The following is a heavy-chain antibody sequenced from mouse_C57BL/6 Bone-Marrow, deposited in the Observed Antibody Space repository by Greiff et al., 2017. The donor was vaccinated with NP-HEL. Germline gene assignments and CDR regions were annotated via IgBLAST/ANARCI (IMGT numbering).Heavy chain of an antibody. CDR1: GFTFTSYG. J-gene: IGHJ4*01. V-gene: IGHV1-81*01. D-gene: IGHD2-4*01. CDR3: AKGADYPPHYAMDY. Sequence: QVQLQQSGAELARPGASVKLSCTASGFTFTSYGISWVKQRTGQGLEWIGEIYPRSGNTYYNEKFKGKATLTADKSSSTAYMELRSLTSEDTAVYYGAKGADYPPHYAMDYWGQGTSVTVSS. CDR2: IYPRSGNT.